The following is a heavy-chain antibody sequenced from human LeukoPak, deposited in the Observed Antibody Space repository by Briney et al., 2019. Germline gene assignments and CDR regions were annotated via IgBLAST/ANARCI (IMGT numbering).Heavy chain of an antibody. D-gene: IGHD3-16*01. Sequence: GGSLRLSCAASGFTFSSYAMSWVRQAPGKGLEWVSAISATGINTYYADSVKGRFTISRDSSKNTVYLEMNSLRAEDAAVYYCAKERPYDYVWEPWGQGTLVTVSS. CDR1: GFTFSSYA. J-gene: IGHJ5*02. V-gene: IGHV3-23*01. CDR3: AKERPYDYVWEP. CDR2: ISATGINT.